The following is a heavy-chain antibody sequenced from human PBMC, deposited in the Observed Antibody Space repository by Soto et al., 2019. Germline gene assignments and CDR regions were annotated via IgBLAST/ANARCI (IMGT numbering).Heavy chain of an antibody. CDR2: IIPIFGTA. J-gene: IGHJ5*02. CDR3: ARIPLKHYYDSSGYYA. D-gene: IGHD3-22*01. CDR1: GGTFSSYA. V-gene: IGHV1-69*13. Sequence: EASVKVSCKASGGTFSSYAISWVRQAPGQGLEWMGGIIPIFGTANYAQKFQGRVTITADESTSTAYMELSSLRSEDTAVYYCARIPLKHYYDSSGYYAWGQGTLVTVSS.